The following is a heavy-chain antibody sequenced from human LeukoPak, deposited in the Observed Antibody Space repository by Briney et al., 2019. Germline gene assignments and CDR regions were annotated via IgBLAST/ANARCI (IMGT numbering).Heavy chain of an antibody. CDR1: GFTFSSYA. D-gene: IGHD3-10*01. V-gene: IGHV3-23*01. J-gene: IGHJ4*02. Sequence: PGGSLRLPCAASGFTFSSYAMNWVRQAPGKGLEWVSAISGSGGATYYADSVKGRFTMSRDNSKNTLYLQMNSLRAEDTAVYYCAKGAYYHGSGRYFDYWGQGTLVTVSS. CDR3: AKGAYYHGSGRYFDY. CDR2: ISGSGGAT.